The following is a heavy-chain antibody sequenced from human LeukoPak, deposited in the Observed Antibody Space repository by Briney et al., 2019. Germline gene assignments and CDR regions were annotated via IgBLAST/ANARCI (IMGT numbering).Heavy chain of an antibody. Sequence: SETLSLTCTVSGDSISSSSYYWGWIRQPPGKGLEWIGNIYYGGSTYYNPSLKSRVSISVDTSNNQFSLKLSSVTAADTAVYYCASADGYKIDCWGQGTLVTVSS. CDR1: GDSISSSSYY. CDR2: IYYGGST. V-gene: IGHV4-39*01. D-gene: IGHD5-24*01. J-gene: IGHJ4*02. CDR3: ASADGYKIDC.